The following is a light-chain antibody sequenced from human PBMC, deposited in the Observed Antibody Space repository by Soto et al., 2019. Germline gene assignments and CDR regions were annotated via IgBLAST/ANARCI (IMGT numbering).Light chain of an antibody. V-gene: IGLV2-18*02. CDR1: SSDVGGFNR. CDR3: NSYTTSNTYV. J-gene: IGLJ1*01. CDR2: DVS. Sequence: QSVLTQPPSVSGSPGQSVAISCTGTSSDVGGFNRVSWYRQAPGTAPKLIIYDVSDRPSGVPDRFSGSKAGNTASLTISGLQAEDEADYSCNSYTTSNTYVFGTGTKVTAL.